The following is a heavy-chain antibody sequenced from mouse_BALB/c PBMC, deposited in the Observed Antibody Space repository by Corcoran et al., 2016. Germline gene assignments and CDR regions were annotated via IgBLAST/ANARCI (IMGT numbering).Heavy chain of an antibody. J-gene: IGHJ4*01. CDR1: GYTFTSYV. Sequence: EVQLQQSGPELVKPGASVKMSCKASGYTFTSYVMHWVKQKPGQGLEWIGYINPYNDGTQYNEKFKGKATLTSDKSSSTASMELHSLTSEDSAFYYCARLYPGIAMDYWCQGTSVTVSS. CDR3: ARLYPGIAMDY. CDR2: INPYNDGT. V-gene: IGHV1S136*01.